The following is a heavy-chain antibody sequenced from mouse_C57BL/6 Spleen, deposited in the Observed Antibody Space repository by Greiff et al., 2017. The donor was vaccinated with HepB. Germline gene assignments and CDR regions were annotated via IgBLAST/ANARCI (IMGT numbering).Heavy chain of an antibody. J-gene: IGHJ2*01. D-gene: IGHD2-1*01. CDR1: GFTFSSYG. CDR3: ARALYYGNLFDY. V-gene: IGHV5-6*01. CDR2: ISSGGSYT. Sequence: EVMLVESGGDLVKPGGSLKLSCAASGFTFSSYGMSWVRQTPDKRLEWVATISSGGSYTYYPDSVKGRFTISRDNAKNTLYLQMSSLKSEDTAMYYCARALYYGNLFDYWGQGTTLTVSS.